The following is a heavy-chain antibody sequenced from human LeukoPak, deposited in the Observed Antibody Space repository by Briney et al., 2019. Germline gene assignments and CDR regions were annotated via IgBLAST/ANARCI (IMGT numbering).Heavy chain of an antibody. CDR2: INHSGST. J-gene: IGHJ4*02. D-gene: IGHD2-2*01. CDR3: ARVRPWRGSSTSCYCGGFDY. V-gene: IGHV4-34*01. Sequence: SETLSLTCAVYGGSFSGYYWSWIRQPPGKGLEWIGEINHSGSTNYNPSLKSRVTISVDTSKNQFSLKLSSVTAADTAVYYCARVRPWRGSSTSCYCGGFDYWGQGTLVTVSS. CDR1: GGSFSGYY.